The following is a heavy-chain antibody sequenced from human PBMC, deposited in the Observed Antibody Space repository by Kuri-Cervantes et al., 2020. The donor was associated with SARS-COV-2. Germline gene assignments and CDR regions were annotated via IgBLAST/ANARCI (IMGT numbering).Heavy chain of an antibody. V-gene: IGHV3-48*04. D-gene: IGHD3-3*01. CDR2: ISSSGSTI. CDR1: GFTFSNAW. CDR3: ARDSSRITIFGVVTRYGMDV. Sequence: ETLSLTCAVSGFTFSNAWMNWVRQAPGKGLEWVSYISSSGSTIYYADSVKGRFTISRDNAKNSLYLQMNSLRAEDTAVYYCARDSSRITIFGVVTRYGMDVWGQGTTVTVSS. J-gene: IGHJ6*02.